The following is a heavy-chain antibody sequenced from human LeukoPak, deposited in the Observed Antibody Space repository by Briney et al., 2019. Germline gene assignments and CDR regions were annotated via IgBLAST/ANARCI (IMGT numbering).Heavy chain of an antibody. CDR3: ARRSGSYFDAFDI. D-gene: IGHD3-10*01. V-gene: IGHV1-2*02. CDR1: GYTFTGYY. J-gene: IGHJ3*02. Sequence: ASVKVSCKGSGYTFTGYYMHWVRQAPGQGLEWMGWINPNSGGTNYAQKFQGRVTMTRDTSISTAYMELSRLRSDDTAVYYCARRSGSYFDAFDIWGQGTMVTVSS. CDR2: INPNSGGT.